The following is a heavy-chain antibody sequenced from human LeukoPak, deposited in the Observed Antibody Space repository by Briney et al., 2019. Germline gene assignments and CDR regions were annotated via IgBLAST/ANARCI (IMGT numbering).Heavy chain of an antibody. Sequence: GGSLRLSCAASGFTFSSYSMNWVRQAPGKGLEWVSSISSSSSYIYYADSVKGRFTISRDNAKNSLYLQMNSLRAEDTAVYYCAGVGIAAAMSRDAFDIWGQGTMVTVSS. CDR1: GFTFSSYS. V-gene: IGHV3-21*01. J-gene: IGHJ3*02. CDR2: ISSSSSYI. CDR3: AGVGIAAAMSRDAFDI. D-gene: IGHD6-13*01.